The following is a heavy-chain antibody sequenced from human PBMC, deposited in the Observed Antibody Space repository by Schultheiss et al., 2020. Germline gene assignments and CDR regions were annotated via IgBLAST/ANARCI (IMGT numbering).Heavy chain of an antibody. CDR2: SRNKGRRYST. J-gene: IGHJ4*02. Sequence: GGSLRLSCAASGFTFSSYSMNWVRQAPGKGLEWVGRSRNKGRRYSTEYAASVKGRFTISRDDSGNSVYLQMNSLRDEDTAVYYCARDPPRRQAAAGEREFDYWGQGTLVTVSS. D-gene: IGHD6-13*01. CDR3: ARDPPRRQAAAGEREFDY. V-gene: IGHV3-72*01. CDR1: GFTFSSYS.